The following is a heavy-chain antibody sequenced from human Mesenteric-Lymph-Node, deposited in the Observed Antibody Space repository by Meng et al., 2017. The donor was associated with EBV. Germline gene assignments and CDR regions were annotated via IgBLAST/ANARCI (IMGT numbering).Heavy chain of an antibody. Sequence: QRQQGGARLLKPPAPLPLTGVFYGWICSNHYWCRIRQPPAKGREWSGEINHSGSTSYNTPLKSRGTISVDTAKNQFSLKMSSATAAATAVYYCARLIVGSLSTFDYWGQGALVTVSS. CDR1: GWICSNHY. D-gene: IGHD1-26*01. V-gene: IGHV4-34*01. CDR2: INHSGST. J-gene: IGHJ4*02. CDR3: ARLIVGSLSTFDY.